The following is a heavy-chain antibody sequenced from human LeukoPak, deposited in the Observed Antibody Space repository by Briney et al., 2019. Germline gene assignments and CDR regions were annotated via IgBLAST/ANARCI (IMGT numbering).Heavy chain of an antibody. D-gene: IGHD1-7*01. CDR2: IWHDGSNK. V-gene: IGHV3-33*06. CDR3: AKDGWNGNYYLDY. Sequence: GGSLRLSCAASGFTFSSYGIHWVRQAPGKGLEWVAVIWHDGSNKYYAESVKGRFTISRDNSKNTLHLEMSSLRAEDTALYFCAKDGWNGNYYLDYWGQGTLVTVSS. J-gene: IGHJ4*02. CDR1: GFTFSSYG.